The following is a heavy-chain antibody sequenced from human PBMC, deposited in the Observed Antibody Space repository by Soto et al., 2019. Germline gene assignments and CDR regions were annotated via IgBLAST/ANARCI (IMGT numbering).Heavy chain of an antibody. V-gene: IGHV3-30*18. J-gene: IGHJ4*02. CDR1: GFTFSGYG. CDR2: ISNDGSNT. CDR3: AKDGEGGSYLDY. D-gene: IGHD1-26*01. Sequence: GGSLRLSCAASGFTFSGYGMHWVRQAPGKGLEWVAVISNDGSNTYYADSVKGRFTISRDNSKNTLYLQMNSLRAEDTAVYYCAKDGEGGSYLDYWGQGTLVTVSS.